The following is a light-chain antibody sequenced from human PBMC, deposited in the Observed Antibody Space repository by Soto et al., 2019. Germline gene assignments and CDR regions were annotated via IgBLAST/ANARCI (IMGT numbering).Light chain of an antibody. CDR1: QDMGSA. CDR2: DAS. Sequence: IQLTQSPSSLSASVGDRVTITCRAGQDMGSALAWYQQRPGKAPKLLLYDASNLEDGVPSRFSGSGSGTDFTLPINSLRPEDFETYYCQQFNGFTLTFRGGTKVQIK. V-gene: IGKV1-13*02. CDR3: QQFNGFTLT. J-gene: IGKJ4*01.